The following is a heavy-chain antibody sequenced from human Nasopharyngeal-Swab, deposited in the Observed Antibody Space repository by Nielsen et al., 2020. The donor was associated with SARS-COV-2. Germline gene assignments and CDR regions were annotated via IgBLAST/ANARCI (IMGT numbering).Heavy chain of an antibody. CDR2: ISSSSSYI. D-gene: IGHD2-15*01. CDR3: ARDRSVGYGMDV. V-gene: IGHV3-21*01. CDR1: GFTFSSYS. Sequence: GESLKISCAASGFTFSSYSMNWVRQAPGKGLEWVSSISSSSSYIYYADSVKGRFTISRENAKNSLYLQMNSLRAEDTAVYYCARDRSVGYGMDVWGQGTTVTVSS. J-gene: IGHJ6*02.